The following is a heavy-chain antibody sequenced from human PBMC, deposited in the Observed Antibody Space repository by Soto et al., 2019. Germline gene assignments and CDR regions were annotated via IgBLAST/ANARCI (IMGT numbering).Heavy chain of an antibody. CDR3: ARWGCSGSNCNLNQRSFDL. CDR2: IWYDGSNK. D-gene: IGHD2-15*01. CDR1: GFTFSNAW. J-gene: IGHJ4*02. Sequence: GGSLRLSCAASGFTFSNAWMSWVRQAPGKGLEWVAVIWYDGSNKYYADSVKGRFTFSRDNSKNTMSLQMNSLRVEDTAIYYCARWGCSGSNCNLNQRSFDLWVQGTLVTVS. V-gene: IGHV3-33*08.